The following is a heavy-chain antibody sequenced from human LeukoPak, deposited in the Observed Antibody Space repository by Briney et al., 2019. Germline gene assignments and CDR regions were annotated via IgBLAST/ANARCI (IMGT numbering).Heavy chain of an antibody. CDR2: IYPGDSDT. V-gene: IGHV5-51*01. D-gene: IGHD4-17*01. CDR3: ARQGPVTTGNFHYYYYYYMDV. CDR1: GYSFTSYW. Sequence: GESLKISCKGSGYSFTSYWIGWVRQMPGKGLEWMGIIYPGDSDTRYSPSYQGQVTISADKSISTAYLQWSSLKASDTAMYYCARQGPVTTGNFHYYYYYYMDVWGKGTTVTVSS. J-gene: IGHJ6*03.